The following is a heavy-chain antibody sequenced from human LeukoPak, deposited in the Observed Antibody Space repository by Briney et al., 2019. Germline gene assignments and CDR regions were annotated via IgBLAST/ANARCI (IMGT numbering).Heavy chain of an antibody. CDR3: VRSGYFSGSYFDP. Sequence: PPETLSLTCTVSGGSISSYYWSWIRQPAGKGLEWIGRIYSSGSTHYNPSLKRRVTMSVDTSNSQVSRMLNSVTAADTAVYYCVRSGYFSGSYFDPWSQGILVTVSS. J-gene: IGHJ5*02. D-gene: IGHD3-22*01. V-gene: IGHV4-4*07. CDR2: IYSSGST. CDR1: GGSISSYY.